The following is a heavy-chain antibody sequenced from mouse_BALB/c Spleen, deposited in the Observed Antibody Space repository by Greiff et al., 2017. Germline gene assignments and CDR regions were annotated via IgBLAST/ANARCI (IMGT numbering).Heavy chain of an antibody. CDR2: ILPGSGST. Sequence: VKLQESGAELMKPGASVKISCKATGYTFSSYWIEWVKQRPGHGLEWIGEILPGSGSTNYNEKFKGKATFTADTSSNTAYMQLSSLTSEDSAVYYCARGDGNLFAYWGQGTLVTVSA. V-gene: IGHV1-9*01. D-gene: IGHD2-1*01. CDR1: GYTFSSYW. J-gene: IGHJ3*01. CDR3: ARGDGNLFAY.